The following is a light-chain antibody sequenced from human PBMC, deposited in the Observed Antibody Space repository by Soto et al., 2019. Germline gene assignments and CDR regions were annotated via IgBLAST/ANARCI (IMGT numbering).Light chain of an antibody. CDR2: FGS. Sequence: DIVMTQSPLSLPVTPGEPVSISCRSSQSLLHSNGFNCLDWYLQKPGQSPQLLIFFGSNRASGVRDRFSGSASGTDFTLKISRVEADDVGVYYCMQTLQTPLTFGGGTKVEIK. V-gene: IGKV2-28*01. CDR1: QSLLHSNGFNC. CDR3: MQTLQTPLT. J-gene: IGKJ4*01.